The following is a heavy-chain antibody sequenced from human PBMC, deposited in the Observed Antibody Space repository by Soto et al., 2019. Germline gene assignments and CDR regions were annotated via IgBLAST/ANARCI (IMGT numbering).Heavy chain of an antibody. J-gene: IGHJ4*02. Sequence: ASVKVSCKASGYTFTDYFIHWVRQAPGQGLEWMARINPNTGATDSAQKFQGRVTMTRDSSINTAYMELTGLGFDDTAVYYCAIDGDFWIYYRPKGGFTGCANWGQGTQVTVSS. D-gene: IGHD3-3*01. V-gene: IGHV1-2*06. CDR3: AIDGDFWIYYRPKGGFTGCAN. CDR1: GYTFTDYF. CDR2: INPNTGAT.